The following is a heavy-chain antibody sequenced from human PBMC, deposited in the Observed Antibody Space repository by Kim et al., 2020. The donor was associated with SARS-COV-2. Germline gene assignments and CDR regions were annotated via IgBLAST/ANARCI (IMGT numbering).Heavy chain of an antibody. CDR1: GFTFTSSA. CDR3: AANPVLLWFGDLRGDAFDI. CDR2: IVVGSGNT. J-gene: IGHJ3*02. V-gene: IGHV1-58*01. Sequence: SVKVSCKASGFTFTSSAVQWVRQARGQRLEWIGWIVVGSGNTNYAQKFQERVTITRDMSTSTAYMELSSLRSEDTAVYYCAANPVLLWFGDLRGDAFDIWGQGTMVTVSS. D-gene: IGHD3-10*01.